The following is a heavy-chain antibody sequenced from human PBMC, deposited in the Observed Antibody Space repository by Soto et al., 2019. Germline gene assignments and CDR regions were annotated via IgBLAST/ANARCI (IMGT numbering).Heavy chain of an antibody. V-gene: IGHV3-7*01. CDR2: IKQAGSEQ. CDR1: GFTFSSNW. Sequence: RSCAASGFTFSSNWMSWVRQAPGKGLVWVANIKQAGSEQYYVDAVKGRFTISRDHAKNSLYLQMNSLRAEDTAVYYCASTAVATTGCYYGMDIWDKGTTV. D-gene: IGHD2-15*01. CDR3: ASTAVATTGCYYGMDI. J-gene: IGHJ6*04.